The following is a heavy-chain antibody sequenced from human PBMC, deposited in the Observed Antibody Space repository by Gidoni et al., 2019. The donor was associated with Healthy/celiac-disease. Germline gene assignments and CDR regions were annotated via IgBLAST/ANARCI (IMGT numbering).Heavy chain of an antibody. CDR2: INPNRGGT. J-gene: IGHJ6*03. D-gene: IGHD3-3*01. V-gene: IGHV1-2*04. Sequence: QVQLVQSGAEVKKPGASVKVSCKASGYTFTGYYMHWVRQAPGQGLEWMGWINPNRGGTNYAQKFQGWVTMTRDTSISTAYMELSRLRSDDTAVYYCARGSYDFWSGYYDYYYYYYMDVWGKGTTVTVSS. CDR1: GYTFTGYY. CDR3: ARGSYDFWSGYYDYYYYYYMDV.